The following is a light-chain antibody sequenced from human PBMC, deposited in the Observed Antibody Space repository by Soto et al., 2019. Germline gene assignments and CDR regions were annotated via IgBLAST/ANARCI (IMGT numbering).Light chain of an antibody. J-gene: IGKJ5*01. CDR3: MQALQTPIT. Sequence: DIVMTQSPLSLPVTPGDPASISCRSSQSLLHSNGYNYLDWYLQKPGQSPQLLIYLGSNRASGVPDRFIGSGSGTDFTLKISRVEAEDVGVYYCMQALQTPITFGQGTRLEIK. V-gene: IGKV2-28*01. CDR2: LGS. CDR1: QSLLHSNGYNY.